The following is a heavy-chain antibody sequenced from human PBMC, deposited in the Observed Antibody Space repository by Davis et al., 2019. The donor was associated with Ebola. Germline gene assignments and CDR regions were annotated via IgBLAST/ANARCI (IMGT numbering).Heavy chain of an antibody. CDR3: ARDGYSRPGMDV. CDR1: GFAFSHYD. V-gene: IGHV3-33*08. CDR2: IWYDGSNK. Sequence: PGGSLRLSCAASGFAFSHYDMHWVRQAPGKGLEWVAVIWYDGSNKYYADSVKGRFTISRDNSKNSLYLQMDSLRVEDTAVYYCARDGYSRPGMDVWGQGTTVTVSS. J-gene: IGHJ6*02. D-gene: IGHD6-13*01.